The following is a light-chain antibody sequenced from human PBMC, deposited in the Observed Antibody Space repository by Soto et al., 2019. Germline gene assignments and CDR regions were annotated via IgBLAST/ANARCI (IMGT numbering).Light chain of an antibody. Sequence: QLVLTQSPSASASLGASVKLTCTLSSGHSSYAIACHQQQPEKGPRYLMKLNSDGSHSKGDGIPSRFSGSSSGAEPYLTIPSLQYEDEADYYCQTWGTGIQVFGGGTKLTVL. CDR2: LNSDGSH. CDR3: QTWGTGIQV. V-gene: IGLV4-69*01. CDR1: SGHSSYA. J-gene: IGLJ2*01.